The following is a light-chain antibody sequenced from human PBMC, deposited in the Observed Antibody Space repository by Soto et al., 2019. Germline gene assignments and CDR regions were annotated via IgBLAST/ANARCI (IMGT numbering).Light chain of an antibody. V-gene: IGLV2-14*01. J-gene: IGLJ1*01. Sequence: QSVLTQPASVSGSPGQAITISCTGTSSDVGGYTYVSWYQQHPGKAPKFIIYGVSNRPSGVSNRFSGSKSGNTASLTISGLQAEDEADYYCSSYTTSNTRQIVFGTGTKVTDL. CDR1: SSDVGGYTY. CDR3: SSYTTSNTRQIV. CDR2: GVS.